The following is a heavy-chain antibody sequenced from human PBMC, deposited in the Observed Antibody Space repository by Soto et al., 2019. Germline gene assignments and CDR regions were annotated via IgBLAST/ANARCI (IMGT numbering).Heavy chain of an antibody. Sequence: GGSLRLSCAASGFTFSSYAMHWVRQAPGKGLEWVAVISYDGSNKYYADSVKGRFTISRDNSKNTLYLQMNSLRAEDTAVYYCARDRSGLWFGELLSTPWFDPWGQGTLVTISS. CDR1: GFTFSSYA. D-gene: IGHD3-10*01. CDR2: ISYDGSNK. J-gene: IGHJ5*02. CDR3: ARDRSGLWFGELLSTPWFDP. V-gene: IGHV3-30-3*01.